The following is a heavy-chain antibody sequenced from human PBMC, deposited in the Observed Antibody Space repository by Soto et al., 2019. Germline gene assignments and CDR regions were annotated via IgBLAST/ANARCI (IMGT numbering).Heavy chain of an antibody. CDR1: GGSISSYY. V-gene: IGHV4-59*01. CDR3: ARDQGSAGYPPYYYGMDV. CDR2: IYYSGGT. J-gene: IGHJ6*02. Sequence: PSETLSLTCTVSGGSISSYYWSWIRQPPGKGLEWIGYIYYSGGTNYNPSLKSRVTISVDTSKNQFSLKLSSVTAADTAVYYCARDQGSAGYPPYYYGMDVWGQGTTVTVSS. D-gene: IGHD3-9*01.